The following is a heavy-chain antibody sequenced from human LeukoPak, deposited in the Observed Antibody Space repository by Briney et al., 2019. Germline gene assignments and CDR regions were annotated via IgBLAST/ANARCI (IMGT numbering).Heavy chain of an antibody. V-gene: IGHV3-21*01. CDR3: ARRYCSGGSCYGFDY. J-gene: IGHJ4*02. CDR2: ISSSSSYI. Sequence: GGSLRLSCAASVFTFSSYSMNWVRQAPGKGLEWVLSISSSSSYIYYADSVKGRFTISRDNAKNSLYLQMNSMRAEDTAVCYCARRYCSGGSCYGFDYWGQGTMVTVSS. CDR1: VFTFSSYS. D-gene: IGHD2-15*01.